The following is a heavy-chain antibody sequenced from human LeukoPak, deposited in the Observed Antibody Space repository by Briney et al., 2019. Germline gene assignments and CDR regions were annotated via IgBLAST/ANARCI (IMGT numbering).Heavy chain of an antibody. CDR3: ARDLAGSYYSWGLDAFDI. J-gene: IGHJ3*02. CDR2: ISYDGSNK. CDR1: GFTFSSYG. V-gene: IGHV3-30*03. D-gene: IGHD1-26*01. Sequence: GRSLRLSCAASGFTFSSYGMHWVRQAPGKGLEWVAVISYDGSNKYYADSVKGRFTISRDNAKNSLYLQMNSLRAEDTAVYYCARDLAGSYYSWGLDAFDIWGQGTMVTVSS.